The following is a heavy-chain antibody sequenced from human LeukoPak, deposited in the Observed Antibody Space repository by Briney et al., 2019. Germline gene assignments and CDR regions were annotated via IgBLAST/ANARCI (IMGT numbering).Heavy chain of an antibody. CDR3: ARDLGQYYDTSDNWFDP. V-gene: IGHV3-74*01. Sequence: GGSLRLSCAASGFTFSNYWMHWVRQAPGKGLVWVSRINSDGINTSYADSVKGRFTIYRDNAKKTLNLQMNSLRAEDTAVYYCARDLGQYYDTSDNWFDPWGQGTLVTVSS. J-gene: IGHJ5*02. D-gene: IGHD3-22*01. CDR1: GFTFSNYW. CDR2: INSDGINT.